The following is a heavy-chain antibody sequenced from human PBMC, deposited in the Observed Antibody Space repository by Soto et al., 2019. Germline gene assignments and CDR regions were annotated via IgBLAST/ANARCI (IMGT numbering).Heavy chain of an antibody. CDR3: ARDFSEDEYSSSLSGGYYYYYMDV. J-gene: IGHJ6*03. V-gene: IGHV1-69*04. Sequence: ASVKVSCKASGGTFSSYTISWVRQAPGQGLEWMGRIIPILGIANYAQKFQGRVTITADKSTSTAYMELSSLRSEDTAVYYCARDFSEDEYSSSLSGGYYYYYMDVWGKGTTVTVSS. D-gene: IGHD6-6*01. CDR2: IIPILGIA. CDR1: GGTFSSYT.